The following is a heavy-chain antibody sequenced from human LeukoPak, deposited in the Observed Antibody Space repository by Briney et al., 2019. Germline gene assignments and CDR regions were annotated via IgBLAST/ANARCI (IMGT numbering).Heavy chain of an antibody. V-gene: IGHV3-7*01. CDR2: IKQGGFET. CDR1: GFTFSSYW. J-gene: IGHJ4*02. CDR3: AGGGLTTGWYYFDS. Sequence: GGSLRLSCTASGFTFSSYWMSWVRQAPGKGLEWVANIKQGGFETYYLDSVKGRFTISRDNTKNSLYLEMNSLRVEDTAVYYCAGGGLTTGWYYFDSWGRGALVTVSS. D-gene: IGHD6-19*01.